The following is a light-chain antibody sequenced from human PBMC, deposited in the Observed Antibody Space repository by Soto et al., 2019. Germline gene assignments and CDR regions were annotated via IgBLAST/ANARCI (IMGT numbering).Light chain of an antibody. Sequence: QLVLTQPPSVSGAPGQRVTISCTGSSSNIGAGYDVHWYQQLPGTAPKLLVSGNTNRPLGVPDRFSGSKSGTSASLAITGLQAEDEADYYCQSYDSSLSYWVFGGGTKLTVL. J-gene: IGLJ3*02. CDR2: GNT. CDR1: SSNIGAGYD. V-gene: IGLV1-40*01. CDR3: QSYDSSLSYWV.